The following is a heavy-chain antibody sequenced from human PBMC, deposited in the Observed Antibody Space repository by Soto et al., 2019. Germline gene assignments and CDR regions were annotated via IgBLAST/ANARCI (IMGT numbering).Heavy chain of an antibody. CDR3: AXELLTTTVTAPYNWFDP. J-gene: IGHJ5*02. CDR1: GGSFSSGDYF. CDR2: IHYSGTT. V-gene: IGHV4-30-4*01. D-gene: IGHD4-17*01. Sequence: PSETLSLTCTLSGGSFSSGDYFWSWIRQPPGKGLEWIGNIHYSGTTYYNPSLKSRLTISLDTSKNQFSLRLSSVTASDTAVYFCAXELLTTTVTAPYNWFDPWGQGTLVTVSS.